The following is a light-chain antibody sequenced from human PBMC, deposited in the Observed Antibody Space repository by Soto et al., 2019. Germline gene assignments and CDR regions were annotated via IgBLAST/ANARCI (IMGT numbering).Light chain of an antibody. J-gene: IGLJ2*01. CDR2: EVS. CDR1: SSDIGAYNY. Sequence: QSALTKPASVSGAPGQSITISCTGTSSDIGAYNYVSWYQQHPGKAPKLMIYEVSRRPSGVSYRFSGSKSGNTASLTISGLQAEDEADYYCSSYTTRSTPVAFGGGTKLTVL. CDR3: SSYTTRSTPVA. V-gene: IGLV2-14*01.